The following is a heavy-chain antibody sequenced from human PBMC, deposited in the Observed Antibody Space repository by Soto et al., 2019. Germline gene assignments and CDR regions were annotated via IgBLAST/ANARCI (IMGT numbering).Heavy chain of an antibody. CDR2: ISYDGSNK. D-gene: IGHD6-19*01. CDR3: ARCSSGWYLPYYCYGMDV. V-gene: IGHV3-30-3*01. CDR1: GFTFSSYA. Sequence: QVQLVESGGGVVQPGRSLRLSCAASGFTFSSYAMHWVRQAPGKGLEWVAVISYDGSNKYYADSVKGRFTISRDNSKNTLYLQMNSLRAEDTAVYYCARCSSGWYLPYYCYGMDVWGQGTTVTVSS. J-gene: IGHJ6*02.